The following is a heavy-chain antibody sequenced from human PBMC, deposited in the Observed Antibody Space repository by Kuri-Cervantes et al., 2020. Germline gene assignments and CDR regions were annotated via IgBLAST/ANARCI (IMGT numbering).Heavy chain of an antibody. V-gene: IGHV3-7*01. J-gene: IGHJ4*02. CDR2: IKTDGSTQ. Sequence: GESLKISCAASGFTFGIYWMAWLRQAPGKGLEWVANIKTDGSTQYYVDSVKGRFTISRDNAQNSLYLQMNSLRPEDTAVYCCAKVYGRSGYPEYWGQGALVTVSS. CDR3: AKVYGRSGYPEY. D-gene: IGHD3-22*01. CDR1: GFTFGIYW.